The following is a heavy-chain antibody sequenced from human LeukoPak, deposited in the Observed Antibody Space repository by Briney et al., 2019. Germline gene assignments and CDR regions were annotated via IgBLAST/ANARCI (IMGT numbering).Heavy chain of an antibody. D-gene: IGHD6-6*01. V-gene: IGHV1-18*01. CDR2: ISPNNGNT. Sequence: ASVKVSCKASGYTFTNYGISWVRLAPGQGLEWMGWISPNNGNTNYARGLQGRVTMTTDTSTSTAYMELTSLRSDDTAVYYCARPLEYSSSSGRGGYFDDWCQGTLVTVSA. CDR3: ARPLEYSSSSGRGGYFDD. J-gene: IGHJ4*02. CDR1: GYTFTNYG.